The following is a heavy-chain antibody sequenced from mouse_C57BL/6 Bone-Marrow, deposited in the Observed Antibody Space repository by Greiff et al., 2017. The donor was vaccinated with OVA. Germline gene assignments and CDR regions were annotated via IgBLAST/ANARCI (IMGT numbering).Heavy chain of an antibody. CDR2: LSSGGDYI. CDR3: TREGLRCTWFAY. CDR1: GFTFSSYA. D-gene: IGHD2-4*01. J-gene: IGHJ3*01. Sequence: EVHLVESGEGLVKPGGSLKLSCAASGFTFSSYAMSWVRQTPEKRLEWVAYLSSGGDYIYYADTVKGRFTISRDNARNTLYLQMSSLKSEDTAMYYCTREGLRCTWFAYWGQGTLVTVSA. V-gene: IGHV5-9-1*02.